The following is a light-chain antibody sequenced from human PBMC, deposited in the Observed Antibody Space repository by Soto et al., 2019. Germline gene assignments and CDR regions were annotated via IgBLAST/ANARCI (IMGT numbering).Light chain of an antibody. Sequence: DIQMTQSPSSLSASVGDRVTITCRASQSISSYLNWYQQKPGKAPKLLIHAASSLQSGVPSRFSGSGSGTDFTLTISSLQPEDFATYYCQQSYSTPPLTLGAGTKVDIK. J-gene: IGKJ4*01. CDR3: QQSYSTPPLT. CDR2: AAS. CDR1: QSISSY. V-gene: IGKV1-39*01.